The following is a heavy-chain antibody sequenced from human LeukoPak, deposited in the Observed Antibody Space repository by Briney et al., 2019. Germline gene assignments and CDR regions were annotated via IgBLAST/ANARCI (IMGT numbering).Heavy chain of an antibody. CDR1: GYTFTSYG. CDR3: ARDLTYDSSGYYYILNWFDP. CDR2: ISAYNGNT. Sequence: ASMKVSCKASGYTFTSYGISWVRQAPGQGLEWMGWISAYNGNTNYAQKLQGRVTMTTDTSTSTAYMELRSLRSDDTAVYYCARDLTYDSSGYYYILNWFDPWGQGTLVTVSS. V-gene: IGHV1-18*01. D-gene: IGHD3-22*01. J-gene: IGHJ5*02.